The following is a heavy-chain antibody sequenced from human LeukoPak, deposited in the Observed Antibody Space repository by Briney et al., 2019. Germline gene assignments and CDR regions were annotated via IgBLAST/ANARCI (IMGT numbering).Heavy chain of an antibody. D-gene: IGHD6-6*01. CDR1: GFAFSSYC. J-gene: IGHJ4*02. Sequence: PGGSLRLSCEVYGFAFSSYCMRWVRQPPGKGLEWVSGISWNGGSTGYADSVKGRFTISRDNAKNSLYLQMNSLRAEDTALYHCARATKYSSSSPADYWGQGTLVTVSS. CDR3: ARATKYSSSSPADY. V-gene: IGHV3-20*01. CDR2: ISWNGGST.